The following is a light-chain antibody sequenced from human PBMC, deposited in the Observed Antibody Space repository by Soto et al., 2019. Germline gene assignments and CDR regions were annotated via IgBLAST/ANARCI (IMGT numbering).Light chain of an antibody. CDR2: RAS. J-gene: IGKJ4*01. CDR3: QQRSNWRLT. Sequence: EIVMTQSPATLSVSPGETATLTCRASQTVSYNFAWYQQKPGQPPRLLFYRASTRATGVPDRFSASGFATEFTLSINGLQSEDFAVYYCQQRSNWRLTFGGGTKVEIK. V-gene: IGKV3-15*01. CDR1: QTVSYN.